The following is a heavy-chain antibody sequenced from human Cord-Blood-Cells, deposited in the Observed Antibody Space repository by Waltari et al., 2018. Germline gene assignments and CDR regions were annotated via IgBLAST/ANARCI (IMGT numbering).Heavy chain of an antibody. V-gene: IGHV3-7*01. CDR1: GFTFITYW. CDR3: ARGRGSSSY. CDR2: IKQDGSEK. Sequence: EVQLVESGGGLVQPGGSLRLCCSASGFTFITYWMCWVRQAPGKGLEWVANIKQDGSEKYYVDSVKGRFTISRDNAKNSLYLQMNSLRAEDTAVYYCARGRGSSSYWGQGTLVTVSS. J-gene: IGHJ4*02. D-gene: IGHD6-6*01.